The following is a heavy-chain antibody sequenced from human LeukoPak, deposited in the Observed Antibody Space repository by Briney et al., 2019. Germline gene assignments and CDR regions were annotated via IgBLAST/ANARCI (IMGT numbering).Heavy chain of an antibody. V-gene: IGHV1-18*03. CDR2: ISPYNSNT. Sequence: ASVKVSCKASGYTFTSYGISWVRQAPGQGLEWMGWISPYNSNTYYAQNLQGRVTMTTDTSTSTTYVELRSLRSDDMAVYYCARDLKRGYSSGRYSWGTGSSNDFWGQGTLVTVSS. CDR1: GYTFTSYG. D-gene: IGHD6-19*01. J-gene: IGHJ4*02. CDR3: ARDLKRGYSSGRYSWGTGSSNDF.